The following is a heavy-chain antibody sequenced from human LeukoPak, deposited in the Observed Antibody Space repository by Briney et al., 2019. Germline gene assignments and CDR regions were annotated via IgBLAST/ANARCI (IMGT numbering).Heavy chain of an antibody. CDR3: ARMGITMVRGVIPFFDY. CDR1: GYTFTGYY. D-gene: IGHD3-10*01. J-gene: IGHJ4*02. V-gene: IGHV1-2*02. Sequence: ASVKVSCRASGYTFTGYYRHWVLQAPGQGLEWMGWINPNSGGTNDAQKFQGRVTMTRDTSISTAYMELSRLRSDATAVYYCARMGITMVRGVIPFFDYWGQGTLVTVSS. CDR2: INPNSGGT.